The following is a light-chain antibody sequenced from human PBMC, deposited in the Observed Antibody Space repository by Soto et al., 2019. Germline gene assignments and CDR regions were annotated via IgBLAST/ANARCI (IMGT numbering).Light chain of an antibody. CDR3: SSYTSSSTL. CDR2: EVS. J-gene: IGLJ1*01. Sequence: LTQPASVSGSPGQSITISCTGTSSDVGSYNYVSWYQQHPGKAPKLMIYEVSDRPSGISGRFSGSKSGNTASLTISGIQTEEEADYYCSSYTSSSTLFGSGTKVTV. V-gene: IGLV2-14*01. CDR1: SSDVGSYNY.